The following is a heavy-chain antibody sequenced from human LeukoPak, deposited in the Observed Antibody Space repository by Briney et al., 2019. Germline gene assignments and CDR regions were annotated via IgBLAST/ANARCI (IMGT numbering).Heavy chain of an antibody. V-gene: IGHV3-30-3*01. J-gene: IGHJ4*02. Sequence: GGSLRLSCAASGFLFSSYAIHWVRRAPGKGLEGVAGISYDGSNKNYADSVKGRFTVSRDNSKNTLYLQMNSLRAEDTAVYYCARVGGALLWFGELWDWGQGTLVTVSS. CDR2: ISYDGSNK. D-gene: IGHD3-10*01. CDR1: GFLFSSYA. CDR3: ARVGGALLWFGELWD.